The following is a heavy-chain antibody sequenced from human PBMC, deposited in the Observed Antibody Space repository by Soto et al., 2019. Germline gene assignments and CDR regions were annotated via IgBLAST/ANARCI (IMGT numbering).Heavy chain of an antibody. CDR2: ISGSGGST. D-gene: IGHD3-16*02. CDR3: AKGVMITFGGVIVTDYIDY. CDR1: GFTFSSYA. Sequence: PGGSLRLSCAASGFTFSSYAMSWVRQAPGKGLEWVSAISGSGGSTYYADSVKGRFTISRDNSKNTLYLQMNSLRAEDTAVYYCAKGVMITFGGVIVTDYIDYWGQGTLVTLSS. V-gene: IGHV3-23*01. J-gene: IGHJ4*02.